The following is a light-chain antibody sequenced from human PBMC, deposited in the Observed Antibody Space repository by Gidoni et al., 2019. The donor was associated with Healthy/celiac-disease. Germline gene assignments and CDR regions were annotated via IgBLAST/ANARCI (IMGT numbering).Light chain of an antibody. J-gene: IGLJ2*01. CDR3: AAWDDSLNGPV. CDR2: SNN. V-gene: IGLV1-44*01. Sequence: QSVLTHPPSASGTPGQRVTISCSGRSSNIGSNTVNWYQQLPGTAPKLLIYSNNQRPSGVPDRFSGSKSGTSASLAISGVQSEDEADYYCAAWDDSLNGPVFGGGTKLTVL. CDR1: SSNIGSNT.